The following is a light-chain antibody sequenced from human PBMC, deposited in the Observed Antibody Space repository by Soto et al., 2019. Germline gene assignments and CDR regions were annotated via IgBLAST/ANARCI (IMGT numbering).Light chain of an antibody. J-gene: IGKJ2*01. CDR1: QSVSNS. CDR3: QHRGKWPRT. V-gene: IGKV3-11*01. Sequence: EIVLTQSPATLSLSPGERATLSCRASQSVSNSLAWYQQQPGQAPRLLIYGASNRATGIPARFSGSGSGTDCTLTISSLEPEEFAVYYCQHRGKWPRTFGQGTKLEIK. CDR2: GAS.